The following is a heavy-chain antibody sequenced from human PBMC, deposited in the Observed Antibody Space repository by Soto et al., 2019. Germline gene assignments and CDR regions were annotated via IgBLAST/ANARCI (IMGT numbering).Heavy chain of an antibody. V-gene: IGHV3-7*01. CDR3: ARDLSLWFGRHGDAFDI. CDR2: IKQDGSEK. Sequence: EVQLVESGGGLVLPGGSLRLSCAASGFTFSSYWMSWVRQAPGKGLEWVANIKQDGSEKYYVDSVKGRFTISRDNAKNSLYLQMNSLRAEDTAVYYCARDLSLWFGRHGDAFDIWGQGTMVTVSS. J-gene: IGHJ3*02. D-gene: IGHD3-10*01. CDR1: GFTFSSYW.